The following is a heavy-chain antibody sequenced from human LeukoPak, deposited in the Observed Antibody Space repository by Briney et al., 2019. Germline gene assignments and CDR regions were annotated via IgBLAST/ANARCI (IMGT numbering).Heavy chain of an antibody. J-gene: IGHJ4*02. V-gene: IGHV3-23*01. CDR3: ANYRKPQGLDY. Sequence: AGSLRHPCAGSGFTCINYAKTGVRKTPGKRLEWVSAISTDGDDTYYADSVKGRFTISRDNSKNTLFLQMTSLRAEDTAVYYCANYRKPQGLDYWGQGTLVTVSS. CDR1: GFTCINYA. D-gene: IGHD1-14*01. CDR2: ISTDGDDT.